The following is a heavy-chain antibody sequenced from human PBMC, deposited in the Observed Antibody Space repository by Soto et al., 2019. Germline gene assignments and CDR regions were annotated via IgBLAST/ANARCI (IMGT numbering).Heavy chain of an antibody. CDR1: GFTFSSYG. J-gene: IGHJ6*02. D-gene: IGHD6-13*01. CDR3: ARGPTAAHSYYYYGMDV. CDR2: IGTAGDT. Sequence: GSLRLSCAASGFTFSSYGMHWVRQATGKGLEWVSAIGTAGDTYYPGSVKGRFTISRENAKNSLYLQMNSLRAGDTAVYYCARGPTAAHSYYYYGMDVWGQGTTVTVSS. V-gene: IGHV3-13*01.